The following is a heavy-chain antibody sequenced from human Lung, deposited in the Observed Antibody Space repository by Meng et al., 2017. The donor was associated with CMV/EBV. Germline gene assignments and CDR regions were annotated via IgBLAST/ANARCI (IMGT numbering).Heavy chain of an antibody. CDR3: ARATIAAATMNWFDS. J-gene: IGHJ5*01. V-gene: IGHV4-4*02. Sequence: SXTLSLXCALSGGSISSGHWWSWVRQPPLKGLEWIGEVYHSGSTNYNPSLKSRVTISLDKSKNHFSLKLTSVTAADTAVYYCARATIAAATMNWFDSCGQGXLVTASS. CDR1: GGSISSGHW. D-gene: IGHD6-25*01. CDR2: VYHSGST.